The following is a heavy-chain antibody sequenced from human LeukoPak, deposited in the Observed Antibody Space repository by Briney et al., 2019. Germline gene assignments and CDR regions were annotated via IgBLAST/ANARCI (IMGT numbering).Heavy chain of an antibody. V-gene: IGHV4-59*01. CDR2: IYYSGNT. CDR1: GGSISSYY. CDR3: ARDTLDYFDY. Sequence: PSETLSLTCTVSGGSISSYYWSWIRQPPGKGLEWIGFIYYSGNTNYNPSLKSRVTISVDTSKNQFSLKLSSVTAADTAVYYCARDTLDYFDYWGQGTLVTVSS. J-gene: IGHJ4*02.